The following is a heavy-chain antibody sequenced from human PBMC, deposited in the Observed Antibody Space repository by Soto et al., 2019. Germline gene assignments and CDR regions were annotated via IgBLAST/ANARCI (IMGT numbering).Heavy chain of an antibody. CDR3: AKSFHTYYFDY. Sequence: PGGSLRLSCAASGFTFSSYGMHWVRQAPGKGLEWVAVISYDGSNKYYADSVKGRFTISRDNSKNTLYLQMNSLRAEDTAVYYCAKSFHTYYFDYWGQGTLVTVSS. J-gene: IGHJ4*02. V-gene: IGHV3-30*18. CDR2: ISYDGSNK. D-gene: IGHD3-16*02. CDR1: GFTFSSYG.